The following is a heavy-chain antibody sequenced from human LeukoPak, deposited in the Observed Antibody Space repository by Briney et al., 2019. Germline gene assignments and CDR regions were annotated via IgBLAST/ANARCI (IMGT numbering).Heavy chain of an antibody. CDR3: AKEEYSHTTNYFDN. V-gene: IGHV3-43*02. CDR2: ISGDGGST. Sequence: PGGSLRLSCAASGFIFDDYAMHWVRQAPGKGLEWVSLISGDGGSTFYADSVRGRFTISRDNSKNSLSLQMNSLTTEDTALYYCAKEEYSHTTNYFDNWGQGTLVTVSS. D-gene: IGHD2-8*01. CDR1: GFIFDDYA. J-gene: IGHJ4*02.